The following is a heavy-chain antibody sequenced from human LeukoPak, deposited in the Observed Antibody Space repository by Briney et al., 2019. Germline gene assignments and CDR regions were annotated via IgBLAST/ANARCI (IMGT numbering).Heavy chain of an antibody. V-gene: IGHV4-61*02. CDR2: IYTSGST. D-gene: IGHD3-22*01. CDR3: ARFDDAYDSRVRGAFDI. Sequence: SETLSLTCTVSGGSISSSSYYWSWIRQPAGKGLEWIGRIYTSGSTNYNPSLKSRVTMSVDTSKNQFSLKLSSVTAADTAVYYCARFDDAYDSRVRGAFDIWGQGTMVTVSS. J-gene: IGHJ3*02. CDR1: GGSISSSSYY.